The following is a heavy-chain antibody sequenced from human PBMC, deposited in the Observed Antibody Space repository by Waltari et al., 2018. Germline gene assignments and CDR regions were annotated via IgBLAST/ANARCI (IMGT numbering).Heavy chain of an antibody. V-gene: IGHV4-59*01. Sequence: QVQLQESGPGLVKPSETLSLTCTVSGGSISSYYWSWIRQPPGKGLEWIGYIYYSGSTNYNPSLKSRVTISVDTSKNQFSLKLSSVTAADTAVYYCERDSVEEWSRYMDVWGKGTTVTVSS. J-gene: IGHJ6*03. D-gene: IGHD3-3*01. CDR3: ERDSVEEWSRYMDV. CDR1: GGSISSYY. CDR2: IYYSGST.